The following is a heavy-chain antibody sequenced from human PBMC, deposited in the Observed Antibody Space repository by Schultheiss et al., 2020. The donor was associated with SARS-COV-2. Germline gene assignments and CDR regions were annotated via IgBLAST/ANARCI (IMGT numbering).Heavy chain of an antibody. J-gene: IGHJ5*02. CDR3: ARLGPSTSWFDH. V-gene: IGHV4-59*08. CDR1: GGSFSGYY. D-gene: IGHD2-2*01. Sequence: SETLSLTCAVYGGSFSGYYWSWIRQPPDKGLEWIGYVFYSGTTKYSPSLKSRVTISIDTSNRQLSLRLISVTAADTAVYYCARLGPSTSWFDHWGQGAQVTVSS. CDR2: VFYSGTT.